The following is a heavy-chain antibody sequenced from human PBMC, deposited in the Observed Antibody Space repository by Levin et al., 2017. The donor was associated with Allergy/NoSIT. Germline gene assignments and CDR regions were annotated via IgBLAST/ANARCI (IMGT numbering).Heavy chain of an antibody. J-gene: IGHJ3*02. D-gene: IGHD2-15*01. CDR3: AVVPCSGGSCYSGGNAFDI. CDR2: IWYDGSNK. V-gene: IGHV3-33*01. CDR1: GFTFSSYG. Sequence: PGESLKISCAASGFTFSSYGMHWVRQAPGKGLEWVAVIWYDGSNKYYADSVKGRFTISRDNSKNTLYLQMNSLRAEDTAVYYCAVVPCSGGSCYSGGNAFDIWGQGTMVTVSS.